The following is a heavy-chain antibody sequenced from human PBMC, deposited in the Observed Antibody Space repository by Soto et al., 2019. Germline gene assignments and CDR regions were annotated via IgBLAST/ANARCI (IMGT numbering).Heavy chain of an antibody. CDR1: GFTFSSYG. CDR2: ISYDGSNK. J-gene: IGHJ4*02. Sequence: PRGSLRLSCAASGFTFSSYGMHWVRQAPGKGLEWVAVISYDGSNKYYADSVKGRFTISLDNSKNKLYLQMNSLRAEDTAVYYCAKERRWLQAIDYWGQGTLVTVSS. D-gene: IGHD5-12*01. V-gene: IGHV3-30*18. CDR3: AKERRWLQAIDY.